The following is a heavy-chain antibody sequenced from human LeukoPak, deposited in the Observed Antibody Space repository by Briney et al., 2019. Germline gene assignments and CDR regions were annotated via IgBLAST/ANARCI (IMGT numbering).Heavy chain of an antibody. CDR2: VYYSGST. CDR3: ARRDSSGYSYWYFDL. V-gene: IGHV4-59*08. CDR1: GGSISSYY. J-gene: IGHJ2*01. Sequence: PSETLSLTCTVSGGSISSYYWSWIRQPPGKGLEWIGYVYYSGSTNYNPSLKSRVTISVDTSKNQFSLKLSSVTAADTAVYYCARRDSSGYSYWYFDLWGRGTLVTVSS. D-gene: IGHD3-22*01.